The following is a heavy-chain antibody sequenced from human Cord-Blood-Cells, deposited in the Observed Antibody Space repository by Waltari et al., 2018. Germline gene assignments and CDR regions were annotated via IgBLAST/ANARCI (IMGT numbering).Heavy chain of an antibody. CDR1: GFTFSSYG. Sequence: QVQLVESVGGVVQPGRSLRLSCAASGFTFSSYGLHWVRQAPGKGLEWLAVIWYDGSNKYYADSVKGRFTISRDNSKNTLYLQMNSLRAEDTAVYYCVREAAAGTFDYWGQGTLVTVSS. V-gene: IGHV3-33*01. CDR3: VREAAAGTFDY. J-gene: IGHJ4*02. CDR2: IWYDGSNK. D-gene: IGHD6-13*01.